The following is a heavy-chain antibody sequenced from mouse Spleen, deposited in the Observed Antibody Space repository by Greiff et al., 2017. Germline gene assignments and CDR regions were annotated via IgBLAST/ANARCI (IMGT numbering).Heavy chain of an antibody. V-gene: IGHV1-74*01. CDR3: AIAIYYDYDRGGFDY. Sequence: VQLQQSGAELMKPGASVKVSCKASGYTFTSYWMHWVKQRPGQGLEWIGRIHPSDSDTNYNQKFKGKATLTVDKSSSTAYMQLSSLTSEDSAVYYCAIAIYYDYDRGGFDYWGQGTTLTVSS. J-gene: IGHJ2*01. D-gene: IGHD2-4*01. CDR1: GYTFTSYW. CDR2: IHPSDSDT.